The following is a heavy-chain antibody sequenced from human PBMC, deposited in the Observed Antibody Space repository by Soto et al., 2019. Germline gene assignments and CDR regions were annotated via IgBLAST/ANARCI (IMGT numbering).Heavy chain of an antibody. CDR2: INHSGST. Sequence: QVQLQQWGAGLLKPSETLSLTCAVYGGSFSGYYWSWIRQPPGKGLEWIGEINHSGSTNYNPSLKSRVTISVDTSKNQFSLKLSSVTAADTAVYYCARAPTCTSCYVWFDPWGQGTLVTVSS. CDR1: GGSFSGYY. CDR3: ARAPTCTSCYVWFDP. J-gene: IGHJ5*02. D-gene: IGHD2-2*01. V-gene: IGHV4-34*01.